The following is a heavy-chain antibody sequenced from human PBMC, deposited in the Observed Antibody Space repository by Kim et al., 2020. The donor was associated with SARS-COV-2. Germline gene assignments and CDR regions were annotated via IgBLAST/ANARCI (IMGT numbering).Heavy chain of an antibody. J-gene: IGHJ4*02. V-gene: IGHV1-46*01. CDR3: ARGSVEMATIPLV. Sequence: YAQKYQGRVTMTRDTSTSTVYMELSSLGSEDTAVYYCARGSVEMATIPLVWGQGTLVTVSS. D-gene: IGHD5-12*01.